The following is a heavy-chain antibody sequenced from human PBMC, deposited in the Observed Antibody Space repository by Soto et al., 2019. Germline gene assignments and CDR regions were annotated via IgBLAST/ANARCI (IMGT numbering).Heavy chain of an antibody. Sequence: PGGSLRLSCAASGFTFSSYAMSWVRQAPGKGLEWVSAISGSGGSTYDADSVKGRFTISRDNSKNTLYLQMNSLRAEDTAVYYCAKENGYSSSWFEFDYWGQGTLVTAPQ. D-gene: IGHD6-13*01. CDR2: ISGSGGST. J-gene: IGHJ4*02. CDR1: GFTFSSYA. CDR3: AKENGYSSSWFEFDY. V-gene: IGHV3-23*01.